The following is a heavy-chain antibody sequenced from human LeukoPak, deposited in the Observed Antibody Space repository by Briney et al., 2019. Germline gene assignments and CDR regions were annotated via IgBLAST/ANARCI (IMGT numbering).Heavy chain of an antibody. D-gene: IGHD4-17*01. Sequence: PSETLSLTCTVSGGSISNYYWNWIRQPPGKRLERIGSVYHSGNTNYNPSLGSRVTVSVDTSKNQFSLKLNSVTATDTAVYYCARRISGDYGNWLDPWGQGTLVTVSS. J-gene: IGHJ5*02. CDR2: VYHSGNT. V-gene: IGHV4-59*01. CDR1: GGSISNYY. CDR3: ARRISGDYGNWLDP.